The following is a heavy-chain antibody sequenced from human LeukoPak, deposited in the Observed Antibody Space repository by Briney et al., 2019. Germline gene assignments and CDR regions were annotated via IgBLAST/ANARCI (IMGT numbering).Heavy chain of an antibody. J-gene: IGHJ4*02. CDR1: GGSFSGYY. Sequence: SETLSLTCAVYGGSFSGYYWSWIRQPPGKGLEWIGEINHSGSTNYNPSLKSRVTISVDTSKNQFSLNLSSVTAADTAVYYCARPPYGSGSSKDYWGQGTLVTVSS. D-gene: IGHD3-10*01. CDR2: INHSGST. V-gene: IGHV4-34*01. CDR3: ARPPYGSGSSKDY.